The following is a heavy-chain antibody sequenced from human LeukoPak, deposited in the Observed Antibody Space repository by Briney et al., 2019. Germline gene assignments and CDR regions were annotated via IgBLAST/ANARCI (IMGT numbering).Heavy chain of an antibody. D-gene: IGHD3-22*01. CDR2: INHSGST. Sequence: SETLSLTCAAYGGSFSGYYWSWIRQPPGKGLEWIGEINHSGSTNYNPSPKSRVTISVDTSKNQFSLKLSSVTAADTAVYYCARSRRHYITMIVVANNWFDPWGQGTLVTVSS. CDR1: GGSFSGYY. CDR3: ARSRRHYITMIVVANNWFDP. V-gene: IGHV4-34*01. J-gene: IGHJ5*02.